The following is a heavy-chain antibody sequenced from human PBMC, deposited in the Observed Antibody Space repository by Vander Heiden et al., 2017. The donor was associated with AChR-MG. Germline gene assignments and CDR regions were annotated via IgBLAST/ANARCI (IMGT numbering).Heavy chain of an antibody. CDR3: ARDSGGCSGGSCYFVGFDY. CDR2: IYYSGST. V-gene: IGHV4-59*01. CDR1: GGSISRYY. D-gene: IGHD2-15*01. Sequence: QVQLQESGPGPVKPSETLSLTCTVSGGSISRYYWSWIRQPPGKGLEWIGYIYYSGSTNYNPSLKSRVTISVDTSKNQFSLKLSSVTAADTAVYYCARDSGGCSGGSCYFVGFDYWGQGTLVTVSS. J-gene: IGHJ4*02.